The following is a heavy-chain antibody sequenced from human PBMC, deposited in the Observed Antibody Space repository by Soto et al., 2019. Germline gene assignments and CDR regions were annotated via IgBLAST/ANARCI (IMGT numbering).Heavy chain of an antibody. CDR3: VKDLWYYDSSGYSEKVT. V-gene: IGHV3-64D*06. CDR1: GFTFSSYA. J-gene: IGHJ5*02. CDR2: ISSNGGST. Sequence: GGSLRLSCSASGFTFSSYAMHWVRQAPGKGLEYVSAISSNGGSTYYADSVKGRFTISRDNSKNTLYLQMSSLRAEDTAVYYCVKDLWYYDSSGYSEKVTWGQGTLVTVS. D-gene: IGHD3-22*01.